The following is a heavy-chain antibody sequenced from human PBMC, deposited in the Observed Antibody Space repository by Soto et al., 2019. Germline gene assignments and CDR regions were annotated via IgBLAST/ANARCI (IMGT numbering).Heavy chain of an antibody. V-gene: IGHV5-51*01. CDR1: GYSFTSYW. D-gene: IGHD5-18*01. J-gene: IGHJ6*02. Sequence: PGESLKISCKGSGYSFTSYWIGWVRQMPGKGLEWMGIIYPGDSDTRYNPSFQGQVTISADKSISTAYLQWSSLKASDTAMYYCARPDGYPTPKYGMDVWGQGTTVTVSS. CDR2: IYPGDSDT. CDR3: ARPDGYPTPKYGMDV.